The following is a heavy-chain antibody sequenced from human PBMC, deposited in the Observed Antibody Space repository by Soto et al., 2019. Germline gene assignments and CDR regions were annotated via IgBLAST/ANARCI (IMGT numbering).Heavy chain of an antibody. CDR2: ISVSIACI. V-gene: IGHV3-48*02. D-gene: IGHD3-16*01. CDR1: GFTFSAYS. J-gene: IGHJ4*02. Sequence: SWGSLRLSCVASGFTFSAYSMTWVRQAPGKGLEWLSYISVSIACIYYADSVRGRFTISRDNAENSLYLQMDNLRDEDTALYYCSRQVYTFFTPTEFWGQGDLVNVSS. CDR3: SRQVYTFFTPTEF.